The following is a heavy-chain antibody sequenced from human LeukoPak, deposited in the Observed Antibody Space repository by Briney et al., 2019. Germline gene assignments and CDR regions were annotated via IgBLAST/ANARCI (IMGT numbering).Heavy chain of an antibody. D-gene: IGHD1-14*01. CDR1: GFSFSTYT. Sequence: PGGSLRLSCAASGFSFSTYTMNWVRQAPGKGLEWVSAINGRGDSTFYADSVKGQFTISRDNSKSTVYLQMNSLRADDTAVYYCAKERQTGDSFTSDFWGQGTLVTVSS. CDR3: AKERQTGDSFTSDF. V-gene: IGHV3-23*01. J-gene: IGHJ4*02. CDR2: INGRGDST.